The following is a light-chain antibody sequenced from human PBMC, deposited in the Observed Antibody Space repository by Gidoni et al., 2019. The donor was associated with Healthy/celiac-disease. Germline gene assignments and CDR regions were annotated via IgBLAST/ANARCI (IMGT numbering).Light chain of an antibody. Sequence: EIVMTQSPATLSVSPGERATLSCSASQSVSSNLAWYQQKPGQAPSLLIYGASTRATGIPARFSGSGSGTEFTLTISSLQSEDFAVYYCQQYNNWPQTFGQGTKVEIK. CDR3: QQYNNWPQT. CDR2: GAS. J-gene: IGKJ1*01. V-gene: IGKV3-15*01. CDR1: QSVSSN.